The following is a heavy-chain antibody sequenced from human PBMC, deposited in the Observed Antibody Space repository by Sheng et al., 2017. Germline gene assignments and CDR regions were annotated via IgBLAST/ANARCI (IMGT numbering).Heavy chain of an antibody. J-gene: IGHJ4*02. CDR2: IKEDGSEK. CDR3: VRGPWYGSEREGY. Sequence: EVQLVESGGGLVQPGGSLRLSCAASGFTFSSYWMSWVRQVPGKGLEWVANIKEDGSEKYHVDSVKGRFTISRDNAKNTLYVQMDSLTIDDAAVYYCVRGPWYGSEREGYWGQGNPGHRLL. V-gene: IGHV3-7*01. D-gene: IGHD3-10*01. CDR1: GFTFSSYW.